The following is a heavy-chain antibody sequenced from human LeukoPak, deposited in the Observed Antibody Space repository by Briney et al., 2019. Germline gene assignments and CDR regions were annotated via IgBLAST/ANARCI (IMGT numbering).Heavy chain of an antibody. V-gene: IGHV1-2*02. Sequence: GASVKVSCKASGYTFTAYDVHWVRQAPGQGLEWMALINPNSGGTNYAQKFQGRVTMTRDTSISTAYIELSSLRSDDTAVYYCAIWGHDYIAFDIWGQGTMVTVSS. CDR3: AIWGHDYIAFDI. D-gene: IGHD4-11*01. CDR1: GYTFTAYD. CDR2: INPNSGGT. J-gene: IGHJ3*02.